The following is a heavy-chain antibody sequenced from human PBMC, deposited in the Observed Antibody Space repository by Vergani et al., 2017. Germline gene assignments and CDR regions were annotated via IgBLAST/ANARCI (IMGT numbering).Heavy chain of an antibody. D-gene: IGHD3-3*01. CDR2: ISGSGGST. V-gene: IGHV3-23*01. CDR1: GFTFSSYA. J-gene: IGHJ4*02. CDR3: AKGDFWSGDPYYFDY. Sequence: EVQLLESGGGLVQPGGSLRLSCAASGFTFSSYAMSWVRQAPGKGLEWVSTISGSGGSTYYADSVKGRFTISRDNAKNSLYLQMNSLRAEDTALYYCAKGDFWSGDPYYFDYWGQGTLVTVSS.